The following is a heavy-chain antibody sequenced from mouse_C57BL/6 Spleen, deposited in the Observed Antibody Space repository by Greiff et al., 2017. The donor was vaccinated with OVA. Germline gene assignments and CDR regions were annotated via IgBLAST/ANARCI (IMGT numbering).Heavy chain of an antibody. V-gene: IGHV1-80*01. J-gene: IGHJ2*01. Sequence: QVQLQQSVAELVRPGASVKLSCTASGFNIKNTYMHWVKQRPEQGLEWIGQIYPGDGDTNYNGKFKGKATLTADKSSSTAYMQLSSLTSEDSAVYFCARKRRRSYYFDYWGQGTTLTVSS. CDR2: IYPGDGDT. CDR1: GFNIKNTY. CDR3: ARKRRRSYYFDY. D-gene: IGHD1-1*01.